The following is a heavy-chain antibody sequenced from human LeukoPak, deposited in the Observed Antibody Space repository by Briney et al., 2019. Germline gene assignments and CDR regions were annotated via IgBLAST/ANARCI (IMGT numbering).Heavy chain of an antibody. CDR2: IIPIFGRA. V-gene: IGHV1-69*05. J-gene: IGHJ5*02. CDR1: GGTFSSYA. CDR3: ARDGFTIFGVAYLPGWFDP. Sequence: ASVKVSCKASGGTFSSYAISWVRQAPGQGLEWMGRIIPIFGRANYAQKFQGRVTITTDESTSTAYMELSSLRSEDTAVYYCARDGFTIFGVAYLPGWFDPWGQGTLVTVSS. D-gene: IGHD3-3*01.